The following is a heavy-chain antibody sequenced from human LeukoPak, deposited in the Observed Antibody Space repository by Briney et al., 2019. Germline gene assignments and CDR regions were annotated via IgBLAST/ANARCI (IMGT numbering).Heavy chain of an antibody. CDR2: IIPIFGTA. J-gene: IGHJ3*02. D-gene: IGHD4-23*01. Sequence: SVKVSCKASGGTFSSYAISWVRQAPGQGLEWMGGIIPIFGTANYAQKFQGRVTITADESTSTAYMELSSLRSEDTAVYYCARALVLVTGAFDIWGQGTMVTVSS. CDR1: GGTFSSYA. CDR3: ARALVLVTGAFDI. V-gene: IGHV1-69*13.